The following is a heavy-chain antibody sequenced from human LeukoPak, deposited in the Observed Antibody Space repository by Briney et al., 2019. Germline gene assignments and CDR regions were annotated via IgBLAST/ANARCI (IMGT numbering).Heavy chain of an antibody. Sequence: GGSLRLSCAASGFTFSSYWMSWVRQAPGKGLEWAANIKQDGSEKYYVDSVKGRFTISRDNAKNSLYLQMNSLRAEDTAVYYCARRSAKGIVVVPAALDYWGQGTLVTVSS. D-gene: IGHD2-2*01. CDR2: IKQDGSEK. V-gene: IGHV3-7*01. J-gene: IGHJ4*02. CDR1: GFTFSSYW. CDR3: ARRSAKGIVVVPAALDY.